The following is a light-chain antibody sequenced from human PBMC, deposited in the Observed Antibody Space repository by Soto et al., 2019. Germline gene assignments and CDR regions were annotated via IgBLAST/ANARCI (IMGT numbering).Light chain of an antibody. Sequence: QSALTQPASVSGSPGQPITISCTGTSSDVGGYNYVSWYQQHPGKAPKVMIYDVSNRPSGVSNRFSGSKSGNTASLTISGLQAEDEADYYCSSYTSSSTLVLFGGGTQLTVL. CDR3: SSYTSSSTLVL. CDR2: DVS. J-gene: IGLJ2*01. V-gene: IGLV2-14*01. CDR1: SSDVGGYNY.